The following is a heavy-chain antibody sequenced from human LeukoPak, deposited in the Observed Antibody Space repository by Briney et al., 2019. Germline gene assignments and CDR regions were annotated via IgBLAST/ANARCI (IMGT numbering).Heavy chain of an antibody. D-gene: IGHD4-11*01. CDR3: ATRGGYSNAFDI. Sequence: ASVKVSCKASGYTLTSYYMHWVRRAPGQGLEWMGIINPSGGSTSYAPKFQGRVTMTRDTATSTVYMELSSLRSEDTAVYYCATRGGYSNAFDIWGQGTMVTVSS. V-gene: IGHV1-46*01. J-gene: IGHJ3*02. CDR1: GYTLTSYY. CDR2: INPSGGST.